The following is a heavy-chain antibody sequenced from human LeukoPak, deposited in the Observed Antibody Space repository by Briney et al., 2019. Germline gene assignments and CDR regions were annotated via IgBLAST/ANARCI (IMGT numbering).Heavy chain of an antibody. V-gene: IGHV1-18*01. D-gene: IGHD4-17*01. CDR2: ISTQSSNT. Sequence: GASVKFSCKASGGTCSSYTISWVRQAPGQGLEWMGWISTQSSNTNYAQKVQGRLTLTTDRSTNTAYMELRSLRSDDTAVYYCARGAYGDKWGQGTIVTVSS. J-gene: IGHJ4*02. CDR3: ARGAYGDK. CDR1: GGTCSSYT.